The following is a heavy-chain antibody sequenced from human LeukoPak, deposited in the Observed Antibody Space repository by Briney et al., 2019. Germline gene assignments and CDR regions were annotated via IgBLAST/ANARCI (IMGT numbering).Heavy chain of an antibody. CDR3: ARRRKYSSGWYHDY. D-gene: IGHD6-19*01. CDR2: ISYSGST. J-gene: IGHJ4*02. CDR1: GGSISSYL. Sequence: SETLSLTCTVSGGSISSYLWTWIRQPPGKELEWVGYISYSGSTNYNPSLKSRVTISVGTSKNQFPLKLSSVTAADTAVYYCARRRKYSSGWYHDYWGQGTLVTVSS. V-gene: IGHV4-59*08.